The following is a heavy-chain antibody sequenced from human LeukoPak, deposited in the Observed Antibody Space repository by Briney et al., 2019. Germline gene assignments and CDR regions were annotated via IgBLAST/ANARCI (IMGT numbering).Heavy chain of an antibody. CDR2: IYYSGST. J-gene: IGHJ6*03. Sequence: SETLSLTCTVSGGSISSSSYYWGWIRQPPGKGLEWIGSIYYSGSTYYNPSLKSRVTISVDTSKNQFSLKLSSVTAADTAVYYCANYDDRDYYYYMDVWGKGTTVTVSS. CDR1: GGSISSSSYY. CDR3: ANYDDRDYYYYMDV. V-gene: IGHV4-39*07. D-gene: IGHD4-17*01.